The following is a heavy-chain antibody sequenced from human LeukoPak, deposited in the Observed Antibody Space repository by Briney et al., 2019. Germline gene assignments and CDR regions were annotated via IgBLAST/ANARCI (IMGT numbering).Heavy chain of an antibody. Sequence: PGGSLRLSCEASGFSFISYGMHWVRQAPGKGLEWVSSISSSSSYIYYADSVKGRFTISRDNAKNSLYLQMNSLRAEDTAVYYCAKGSVAAYYYYMDVWGKGTTVTVSS. V-gene: IGHV3-21*01. J-gene: IGHJ6*03. CDR3: AKGSVAAYYYYMDV. CDR2: ISSSSSYI. CDR1: GFSFISYG. D-gene: IGHD6-25*01.